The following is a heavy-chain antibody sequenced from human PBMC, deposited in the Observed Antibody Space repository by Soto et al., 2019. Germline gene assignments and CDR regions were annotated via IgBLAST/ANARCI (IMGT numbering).Heavy chain of an antibody. CDR1: GFTFSSYS. Sequence: PVGSLRLSCAASGFTFSSYSMNWVRQAPGKGLEWVSYISSSSSTIYYADSVKGRFTISRDNAKNSLYLQMNSLRAEDTAVYYCARKGYYDILTGYYGRQNWFDPWGQGTLVTVSS. CDR3: ARKGYYDILTGYYGRQNWFDP. CDR2: ISSSSSTI. V-gene: IGHV3-48*01. J-gene: IGHJ5*02. D-gene: IGHD3-9*01.